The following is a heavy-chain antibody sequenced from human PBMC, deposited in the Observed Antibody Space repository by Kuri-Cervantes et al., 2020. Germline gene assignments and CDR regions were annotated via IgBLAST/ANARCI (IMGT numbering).Heavy chain of an antibody. CDR2: INPNSGGI. Sequence: ASVKVSCKASGYTFTGYYMHWVRQAPGQGLEWMGWINPNSGGINYAQKFQGRVTMTRDTSISTAYMELSSLRSEDTAVYYCARGRGDSSGYWRGWYYNYGMDVWGQGTTVTVSS. V-gene: IGHV1-2*02. CDR1: GYTFTGYY. CDR3: ARGRGDSSGYWRGWYYNYGMDV. J-gene: IGHJ6*02. D-gene: IGHD3-22*01.